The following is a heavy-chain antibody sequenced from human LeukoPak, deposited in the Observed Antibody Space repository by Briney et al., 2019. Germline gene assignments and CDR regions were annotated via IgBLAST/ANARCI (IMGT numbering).Heavy chain of an antibody. J-gene: IGHJ4*02. D-gene: IGHD6-13*01. CDR1: GFTFSTYG. V-gene: IGHV3-30*02. CDR3: AREQQLVYFDY. CDR2: IRYDGRNK. Sequence: GGSLRLSCAASGFTFSTYGMHWVRQAPGKGLEWVAFIRYDGRNKYYADSVKGRFTISRDNSMNTLCLQMNSLRAEDTAVYYCAREQQLVYFDYWGQGTLVTVSS.